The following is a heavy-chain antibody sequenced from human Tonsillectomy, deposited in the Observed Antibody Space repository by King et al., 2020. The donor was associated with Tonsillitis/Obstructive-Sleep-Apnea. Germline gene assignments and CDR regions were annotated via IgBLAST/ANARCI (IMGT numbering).Heavy chain of an antibody. CDR3: ARRVTMDYYFDY. D-gene: IGHD4-11*01. CDR1: GFTFSRYG. V-gene: IGHV5-51*01. J-gene: IGHJ4*02. CDR2: IYPGDSDT. Sequence: EVQLLESGGGLVQPGGSLRLSCAASGFTFSRYGMSWVRQMPGKGLEWMGIIYPGDSDTRYSPSFQGQVTISADKSISTAYLQWSSLKASDTAMYYCARRVTMDYYFDYWGQGTLVTVSS.